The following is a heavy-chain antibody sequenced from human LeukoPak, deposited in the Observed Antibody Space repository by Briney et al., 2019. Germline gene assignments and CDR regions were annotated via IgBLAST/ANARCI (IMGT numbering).Heavy chain of an antibody. CDR3: ARSKRITMVRGVILYFDY. Sequence: SETLSLTCAVYGGSFSGYYWSWIRQPPGKGLEWIGEINHSGSTNYNPSLKSRVTISVDTSKNQFSLKLSSVTAADTAVYYCARSKRITMVRGVILYFDYWGQGTLVTVSS. D-gene: IGHD3-10*01. CDR2: INHSGST. J-gene: IGHJ4*02. V-gene: IGHV4-34*01. CDR1: GGSFSGYY.